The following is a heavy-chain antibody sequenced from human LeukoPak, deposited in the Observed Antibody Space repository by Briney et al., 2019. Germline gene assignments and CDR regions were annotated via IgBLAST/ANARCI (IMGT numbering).Heavy chain of an antibody. CDR2: ILSDGSKE. J-gene: IGHJ3*02. CDR1: GFTFSSYG. D-gene: IGHD1-1*01. Sequence: GGSLRLSCAASGFTFSSYGMHWVRQAPGKGLEWVAVILSDGSKEFYTDSVKGRFTISRDNSKNTLYLQMNSLRAEDSAEYYCAKSLLTTATGTGRAFDIWGQGTMVTVS. CDR3: AKSLLTTATGTGRAFDI. V-gene: IGHV3-33*06.